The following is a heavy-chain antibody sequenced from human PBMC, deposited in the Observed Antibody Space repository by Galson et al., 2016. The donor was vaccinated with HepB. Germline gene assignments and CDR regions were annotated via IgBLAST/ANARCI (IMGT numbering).Heavy chain of an antibody. J-gene: IGHJ4*02. CDR2: INPKSGGT. V-gene: IGHV1-2*04. CDR3: ASVDGYSSGLAS. CDR1: GYTFTGYY. D-gene: IGHD6-19*01. Sequence: SCKASGYTFTGYYMHWVRQAPGQGLQWMGWINPKSGGTNYARKCQGWVTMTRDTSISTAYMELTRLRSDDTAVYYCASVDGYSSGLASWGQGTLVTVSS.